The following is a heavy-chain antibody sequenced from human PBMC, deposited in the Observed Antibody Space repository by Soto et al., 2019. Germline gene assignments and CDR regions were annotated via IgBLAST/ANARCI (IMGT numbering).Heavy chain of an antibody. Sequence: SETLSLTCAVYGGSFSGYYWSWIRQPPGKGLEWIGEINHSGSTNYNPSLKSRVTISVDTSKNQFSLKLSSVTAADTAVYYCARGGHYYGSRTLSLRMDVWGQGTTVTVSS. CDR1: GGSFSGYY. D-gene: IGHD3-10*01. CDR3: ARGGHYYGSRTLSLRMDV. V-gene: IGHV4-34*01. CDR2: INHSGST. J-gene: IGHJ6*02.